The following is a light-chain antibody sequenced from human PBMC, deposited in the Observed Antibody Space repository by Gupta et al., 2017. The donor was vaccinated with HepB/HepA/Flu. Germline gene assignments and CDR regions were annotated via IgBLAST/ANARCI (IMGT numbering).Light chain of an antibody. CDR1: QSVSTTS. CDR2: ETS. Sequence: ENVLTQSPGTLSLSPGERATLSCRASQSVSTTSLAWYQQKPGQAPRLLIHETSTRATGIPDSFSGRWSGTDFTLTIDRLEAEDFAVYYCQQYGNSFTFGQGTRLE. CDR3: QQYGNSFT. V-gene: IGKV3-20*01. J-gene: IGKJ5*01.